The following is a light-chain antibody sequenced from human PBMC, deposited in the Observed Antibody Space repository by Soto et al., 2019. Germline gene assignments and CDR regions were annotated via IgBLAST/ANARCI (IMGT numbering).Light chain of an antibody. CDR3: RSYTSSSTLL. CDR1: SNDIGCYNY. CDR2: DVS. V-gene: IGLV2-14*01. Sequence: QSALTQPASGSGSPGQSITFSCTGTSNDIGCYNYVSWYQQHPGKAPKLMIFDVSTRPSGVSYRFSGSKSGNTASLTISGLQAEDEADYYCRSYTSSSTLLFGGGTKLTVL. J-gene: IGLJ2*01.